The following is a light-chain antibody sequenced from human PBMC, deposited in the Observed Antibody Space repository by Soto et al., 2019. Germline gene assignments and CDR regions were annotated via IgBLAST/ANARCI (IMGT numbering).Light chain of an antibody. V-gene: IGKV3-20*01. CDR1: QSVSSSS. Sequence: EIVLTQSPGTLSLSPGERATLSCRASQSVSSSSLAWYQQKPGQAPRLLIYGASSRATGIPDRFSGSGSGTDFTLTTSRLEPEDFAVYYCQQYGSSFTFGPGTKVDF. J-gene: IGKJ3*01. CDR2: GAS. CDR3: QQYGSSFT.